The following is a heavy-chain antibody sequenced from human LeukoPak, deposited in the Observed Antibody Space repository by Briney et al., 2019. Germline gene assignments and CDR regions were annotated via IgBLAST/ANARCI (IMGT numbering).Heavy chain of an antibody. V-gene: IGHV4-30-2*01. CDR1: GGSISSGGYS. D-gene: IGHD3-10*01. Sequence: SETLSLTCTVSGGSISSGGYSWSWIRQPPGKGLEWIGYIYHSGSTYYNPSLKSRVTISVDRSKNQFSLKLSSVTAADTAVYYCARGHYYGSGSHFDYWGQGTLVTVSS. CDR3: ARGHYYGSGSHFDY. CDR2: IYHSGST. J-gene: IGHJ4*02.